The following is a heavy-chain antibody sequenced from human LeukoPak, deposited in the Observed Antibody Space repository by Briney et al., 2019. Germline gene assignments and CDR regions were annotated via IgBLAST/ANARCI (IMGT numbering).Heavy chain of an antibody. J-gene: IGHJ4*02. CDR2: ISGSGGST. CDR3: TTPPGIAVAGTVSNY. Sequence: GGSLRLSCAASGFTFSSYAMSWVRQAPGKGLEWVSAISGSGGSTYYADSVKGRFTISRDNSKNTLYLQMNSLKTEDTAVYYCTTPPGIAVAGTVSNYWGQGTLVTVSS. D-gene: IGHD6-19*01. V-gene: IGHV3-23*01. CDR1: GFTFSSYA.